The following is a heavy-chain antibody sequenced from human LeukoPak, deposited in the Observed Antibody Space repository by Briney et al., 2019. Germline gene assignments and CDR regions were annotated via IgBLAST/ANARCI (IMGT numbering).Heavy chain of an antibody. V-gene: IGHV1-2*02. D-gene: IGHD3-10*01. J-gene: IGHJ5*02. Sequence: ASVKVSCKASGYTFTGYYMHWVRQAPGQGLEWMGWINPNSGGTNYAQKFQGRVTMTRDTSISTAYMELSRLRSDDMAVYYCARDPVLLWFGGKNWFDPWGQGTLVTVSS. CDR1: GYTFTGYY. CDR2: INPNSGGT. CDR3: ARDPVLLWFGGKNWFDP.